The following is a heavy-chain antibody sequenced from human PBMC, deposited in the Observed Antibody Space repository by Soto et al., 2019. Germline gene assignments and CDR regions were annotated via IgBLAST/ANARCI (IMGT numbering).Heavy chain of an antibody. J-gene: IGHJ6*04. V-gene: IGHV4-59*08. CDR3: ARLPHHLRYFDEGQGDVDV. CDR2: IYYSGST. D-gene: IGHD3-9*01. Sequence: SETLSLTCTVSGGSISSYYWSWIRQPPGKGLEWIGYIYYSGSTNYNPSLKSRVTISVDTSKNQFSLKLSSVTAADTAVYYCARLPHHLRYFDEGQGDVDVWGKGTTVTVSS. CDR1: GGSISSYY.